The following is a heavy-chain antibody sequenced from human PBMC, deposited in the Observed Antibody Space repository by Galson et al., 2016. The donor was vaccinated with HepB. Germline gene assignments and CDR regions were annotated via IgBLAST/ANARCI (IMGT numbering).Heavy chain of an antibody. J-gene: IGHJ3*02. Sequence: SLRLSCAASGFTFSTYSMNWVRQAPGKGPEWVSHISSRSSTIYYADSVRGRFTISRDNAKKSLYLQMNSLRAEDAAVYYCARDKFGDVDGAFDIWGQGTMVTVSS. CDR1: GFTFSTYS. D-gene: IGHD2-21*01. V-gene: IGHV3-48*01. CDR2: ISSRSSTI. CDR3: ARDKFGDVDGAFDI.